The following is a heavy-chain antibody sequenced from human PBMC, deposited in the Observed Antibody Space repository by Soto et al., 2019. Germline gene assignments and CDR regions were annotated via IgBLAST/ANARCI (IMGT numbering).Heavy chain of an antibody. CDR2: INWNSGSI. CDR1: GFTFDDHA. Sequence: EVQLEESGGGLVQPGRSLRLSCAASGFTFDDHAMHWVRQPPGKGLERVSGINWNSGSIGYADSVKGRFTISRDNAKNSLYLQMNSLRVEDTALYYCAKARSSGWFGNWFDPWGQGTLVTVSS. V-gene: IGHV3-9*01. J-gene: IGHJ5*02. D-gene: IGHD6-19*01. CDR3: AKARSSGWFGNWFDP.